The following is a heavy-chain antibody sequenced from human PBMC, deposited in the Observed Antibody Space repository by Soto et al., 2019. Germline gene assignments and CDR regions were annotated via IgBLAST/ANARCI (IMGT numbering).Heavy chain of an antibody. D-gene: IGHD1-26*01. CDR2: ISYDGTYT. CDR3: AKDSVGATLYYNGMDV. J-gene: IGHJ6*02. Sequence: GGSLRLSCEASGFTFSSYGMHWVRQAPCKGLEWLAIISYDGTYTYYADSVRGRFTISRDNSKNTLYLQMNSLRAEDTALYCCAKDSVGATLYYNGMDVWGLGTTVTVSS. CDR1: GFTFSSYG. V-gene: IGHV3-30*18.